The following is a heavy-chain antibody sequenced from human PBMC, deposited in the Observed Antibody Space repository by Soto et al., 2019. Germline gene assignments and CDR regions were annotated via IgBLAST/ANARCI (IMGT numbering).Heavy chain of an antibody. J-gene: IGHJ6*03. CDR3: ARVTFKFYYYYYMDV. CDR2: INHSGST. Sequence: SETLSLTCAVYGGSFSGYYWSWIRQSPAKGFDWIGEINHSGSTNYTPSLKSRVTISLDTSKNQLSLRLSSVTAADTALYYCARVTFKFYYYYYMDVWGKGTTVTVSS. V-gene: IGHV4-34*01. D-gene: IGHD3-3*02. CDR1: GGSFSGYY.